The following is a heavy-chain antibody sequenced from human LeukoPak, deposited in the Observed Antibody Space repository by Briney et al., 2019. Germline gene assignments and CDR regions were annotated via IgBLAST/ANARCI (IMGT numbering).Heavy chain of an antibody. J-gene: IGHJ3*02. V-gene: IGHV4-59*01. Sequence: KPSETLSLTCTVSGGSISSYYWSWLRQPPGKGLEWLGYIYYSGSTNYNPSLKSRVTISVDTSRNQFSLKLSSVTAADTAVYYCARGGDAFDIWGQGTMVTVSS. CDR1: GGSISSYY. CDR2: IYYSGST. CDR3: ARGGDAFDI.